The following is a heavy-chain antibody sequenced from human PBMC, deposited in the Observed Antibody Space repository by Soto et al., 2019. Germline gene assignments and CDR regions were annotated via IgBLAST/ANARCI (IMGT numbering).Heavy chain of an antibody. CDR1: GGSIGGLGYC. Sequence: SQPMCVTSTVAGGSIGGLGYCWSWIRQPPGKGLEWIAYIYHSGNTNYTPSLKSRATISLDTSRNQFFLNLNSVTAADTAVYYCARDVGSSHGPGHPHYFDYWGKGTLVIVSS. V-gene: IGHV4-31*03. CDR2: IYHSGNT. J-gene: IGHJ4*02. D-gene: IGHD2-2*01. CDR3: ARDVGSSHGPGHPHYFDY.